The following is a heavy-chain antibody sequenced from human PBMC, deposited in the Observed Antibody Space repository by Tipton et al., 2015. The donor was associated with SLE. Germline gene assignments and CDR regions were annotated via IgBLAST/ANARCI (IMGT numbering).Heavy chain of an antibody. D-gene: IGHD2-15*01. CDR1: GDSLGNSH. CDR2: IYNGGNT. CDR3: AREGWVASPLNYYYYYMDV. J-gene: IGHJ6*03. V-gene: IGHV4-4*07. Sequence: TLSLTCTVSGDSLGNSHWTWIRVAAGKGLEWIGRIYNGGNTNYNPSLKSRLSMSVDTSKNQFSLKLSSVTAADTAVYYCAREGWVASPLNYYYYYMDVWGKGTTVTVSS.